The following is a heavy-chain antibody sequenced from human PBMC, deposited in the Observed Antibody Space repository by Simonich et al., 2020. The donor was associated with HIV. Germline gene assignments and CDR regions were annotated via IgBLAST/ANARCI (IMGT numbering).Heavy chain of an antibody. Sequence: EVQLVESGGGLVQPGGSLRLSCAASGFTFSSYEMNWVRQAPGNVLEWISNISRSGFTIHYADSVKGRFTISRDNTKNSLYLQMNSLRVEDTAVYFCVRESLGLDYWGQGTLVTVSS. CDR3: VRESLGLDY. V-gene: IGHV3-48*03. CDR2: ISRSGFTI. J-gene: IGHJ4*02. CDR1: GFTFSSYE.